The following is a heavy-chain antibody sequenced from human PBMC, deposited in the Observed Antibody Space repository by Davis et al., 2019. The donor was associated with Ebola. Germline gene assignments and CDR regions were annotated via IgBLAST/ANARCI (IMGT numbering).Heavy chain of an antibody. D-gene: IGHD3-10*01. CDR3: ARDSGRGWFDP. V-gene: IGHV4-59*01. CDR1: GGSISSYY. J-gene: IGHJ5*02. CDR2: IYYSGGT. Sequence: MPSETLSLTCTVSGGSISSYYWSWIRQPPGKGLEWIGYIYYSGGTNYNPSLKSRVTISVDTSKNQFSLKLSSVTAADTAVYYCARDSGRGWFDPWGQGTLVTVSS.